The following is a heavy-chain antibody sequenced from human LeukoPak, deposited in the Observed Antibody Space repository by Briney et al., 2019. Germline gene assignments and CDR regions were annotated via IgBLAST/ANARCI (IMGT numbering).Heavy chain of an antibody. J-gene: IGHJ4*02. Sequence: YPGGSLRLSCGASGFTLDDHPMHWVRQVPGQGLERVSFISEDGSTTSYADSVKGRFTISRDNSKNALYLQMNSLRTEDTALYYCAKKSGAPANFDYWGQGALVTVSS. CDR2: ISEDGSTT. CDR3: AKKSGAPANFDY. CDR1: GFTLDDHP. V-gene: IGHV3-43*02. D-gene: IGHD6-13*01.